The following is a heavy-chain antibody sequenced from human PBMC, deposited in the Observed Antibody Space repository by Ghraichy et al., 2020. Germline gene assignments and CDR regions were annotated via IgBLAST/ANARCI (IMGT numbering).Heavy chain of an antibody. D-gene: IGHD4-23*01. CDR2: ITSSSNFK. V-gene: IGHV3-48*02. J-gene: IGHJ6*02. Sequence: GGSLRLSCVGSGFNFGSYSMNWVRQSPGKRLEWVSYITSSSNFKSYADSVKGRFTISRDNAQNSLSLQMNSLTDEDTGVYYCARGSTVIRFYYYDGMDVWGQGTTVTVSS. CDR1: GFNFGSYS. CDR3: ARGSTVIRFYYYDGMDV.